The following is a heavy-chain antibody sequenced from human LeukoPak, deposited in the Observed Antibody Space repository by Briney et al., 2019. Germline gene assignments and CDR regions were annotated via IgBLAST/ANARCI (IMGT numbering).Heavy chain of an antibody. J-gene: IGHJ4*02. Sequence: SETLSLTCTVSSGSISTSNYYWSWIRQPPGKGLEWIGYIYHSGSTKYNPSLKSRVTISVDTSQNQFSLKLSSVTAADTAVYYCARDGYSGSDALWGQGTLVTVSS. CDR1: SGSISTSNYY. V-gene: IGHV4-61*01. CDR2: IYHSGST. D-gene: IGHD5-12*01. CDR3: ARDGYSGSDAL.